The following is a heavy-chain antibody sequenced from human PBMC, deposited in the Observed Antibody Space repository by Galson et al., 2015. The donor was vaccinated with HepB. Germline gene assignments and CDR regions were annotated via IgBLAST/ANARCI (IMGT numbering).Heavy chain of an antibody. CDR1: GFTFSSYA. V-gene: IGHV3-30-3*01. J-gene: IGHJ3*02. Sequence: SLRLSCAASGFTFSSYAMHWVHQAPGKGLEWVAVISYDGSNKYYADSVKGRFTISRDKSKNTLYLQMNSLRAEDTAVYYCAREWPRVGQFGGFDIWGQGTMVTVSS. D-gene: IGHD3-10*01. CDR2: ISYDGSNK. CDR3: AREWPRVGQFGGFDI.